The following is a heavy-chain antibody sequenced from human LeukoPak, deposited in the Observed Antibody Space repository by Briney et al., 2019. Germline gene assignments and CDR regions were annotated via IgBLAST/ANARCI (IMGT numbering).Heavy chain of an antibody. CDR2: ISAYNGNT. Sequence: GASVKVSCKASGYTLTSYGISWVRQAPGQGLEWMGWISAYNGNTNYAQKLQGRVTMTTDTSTSTAYMELRSLRSDDTAVYYCARDGAGEMATINGDYWGQGTLVTVSS. J-gene: IGHJ4*02. CDR3: ARDGAGEMATINGDY. V-gene: IGHV1-18*01. CDR1: GYTLTSYG. D-gene: IGHD5-24*01.